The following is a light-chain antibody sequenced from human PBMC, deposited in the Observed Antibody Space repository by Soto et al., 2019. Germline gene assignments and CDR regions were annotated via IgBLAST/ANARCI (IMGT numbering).Light chain of an antibody. J-gene: IGKJ2*01. CDR2: LTS. CDR1: RSIGNY. Sequence: DVPITQSPSSLSASVGDRVTITCRASRSIGNYLNWYQQKPDSAPQLLIYLTSTLQSGVPSRFSGSGSGTDFTLTISSLQPEDFATYYCQQSYSCPYSFGQGTKLEIK. CDR3: QQSYSCPYS. V-gene: IGKV1-39*01.